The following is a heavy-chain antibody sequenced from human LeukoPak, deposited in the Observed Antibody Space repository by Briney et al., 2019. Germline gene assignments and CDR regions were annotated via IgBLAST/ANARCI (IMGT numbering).Heavy chain of an antibody. V-gene: IGHV1-18*01. CDR3: ARDGRITMIVVVTLEYGMDV. Sequence: GASVKVSCKASGYTFTSYGISWVRQAPRQGLEWMGWISAYNGNTNYAQKLQGRVTMTTDTSTSTAYMELRSLRSDDTAVYYCARDGRITMIVVVTLEYGMDVWGQGTTVTVSS. CDR2: ISAYNGNT. CDR1: GYTFTSYG. D-gene: IGHD3-22*01. J-gene: IGHJ6*02.